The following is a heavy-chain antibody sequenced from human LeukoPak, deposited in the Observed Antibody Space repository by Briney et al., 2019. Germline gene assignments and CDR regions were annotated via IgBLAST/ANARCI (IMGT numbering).Heavy chain of an antibody. CDR1: GFTFSSYA. Sequence: GGSLRLSCAASGFTFSSYAMSWVRQAPGKGPEWVSAISHSGGTTYYADSVKGRFTITRDNSKNTLYLQMNSLRAEDTAVYYCAKRNDYGDYWGQGTLVTVSS. CDR2: ISHSGGTT. CDR3: AKRNDYGDY. V-gene: IGHV3-23*01. J-gene: IGHJ4*02.